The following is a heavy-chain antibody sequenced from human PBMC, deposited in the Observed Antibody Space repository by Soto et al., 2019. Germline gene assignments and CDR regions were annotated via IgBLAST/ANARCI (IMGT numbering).Heavy chain of an antibody. Sequence: ASVKVSCKASGYTFTSYDINWVRQATGQGLEWMGWMNPNSGNTGYAQKFQGRVTMTRNTSISTAYMELRSLRSEDTAGYYCARSDYDFWSGSSNNNWFDPWGQGTLVTVSS. J-gene: IGHJ5*02. V-gene: IGHV1-8*01. CDR2: MNPNSGNT. D-gene: IGHD3-3*01. CDR1: GYTFTSYD. CDR3: ARSDYDFWSGSSNNNWFDP.